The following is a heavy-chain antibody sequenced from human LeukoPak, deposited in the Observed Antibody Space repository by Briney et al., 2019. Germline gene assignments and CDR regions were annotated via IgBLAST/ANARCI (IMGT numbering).Heavy chain of an antibody. CDR2: IIPIVGIA. D-gene: IGHD4-23*01. Sequence: SVKVSCTSSGGTVSSYANSWGRHAPGQGLEWMGSIIPIVGIANYAQKFQGRGTITADKSTSTAYMEPSSLTSEDTALYYCARPPAYGGNWSWPWGQGTLVTVSS. V-gene: IGHV1-69*04. CDR3: ARPPAYGGNWSWP. J-gene: IGHJ5*02. CDR1: GGTVSSYA.